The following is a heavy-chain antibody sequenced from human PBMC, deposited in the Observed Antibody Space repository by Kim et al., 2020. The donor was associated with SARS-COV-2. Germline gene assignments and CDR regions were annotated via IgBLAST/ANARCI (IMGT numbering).Heavy chain of an antibody. CDR2: IYTSGST. CDR3: AREKVKYYYGSGSYYNGRYYGMDV. D-gene: IGHD3-10*01. V-gene: IGHV4-61*02. CDR1: GGSISSGSYY. J-gene: IGHJ6*02. Sequence: SETLSLTCTVSGGSISSGSYYWSWIRQPAGKGLEWIGRIYTSGSTNYNPSLKSRVTISVDTSKNQFSLKLSSVTAADTAVYYCAREKVKYYYGSGSYYNGRYYGMDVWGQGTTVTVSS.